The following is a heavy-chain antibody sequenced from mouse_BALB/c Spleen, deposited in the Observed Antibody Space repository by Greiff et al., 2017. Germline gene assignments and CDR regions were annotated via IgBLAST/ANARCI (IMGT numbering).Heavy chain of an antibody. CDR1: GFSLTSYG. J-gene: IGHJ4*01. V-gene: IGHV2-6-2*01. D-gene: IGHD2-14*01. Sequence: VQLQQSGPDLVAPSQSLSITCTVSGFSLTSYGVHWVRQPPGKGLEWLVVIWSDGSTTYNSALKSRLSISKDNSKSQVFLKMNSLQTDDTAMYYCAREDYRYTYAMDYWGQGTSVTVSS. CDR2: IWSDGST. CDR3: AREDYRYTYAMDY.